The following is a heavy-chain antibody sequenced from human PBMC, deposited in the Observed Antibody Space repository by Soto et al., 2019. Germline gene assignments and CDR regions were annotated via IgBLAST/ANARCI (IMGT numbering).Heavy chain of an antibody. CDR2: ISYDGSNK. CDR3: ARSFHSSRYPDAFDI. CDR1: GFTFSSYA. J-gene: IGHJ3*02. Sequence: PGGSLRLSCAASGFTFSSYAMHWVRQAPGKGLEWVAVISYDGSNKYYADSVKGRFTISRDNSKKTLYLQMNSLRAEDTAVYYCARSFHSSRYPDAFDIWGQGTMVTVSS. D-gene: IGHD3-22*01. V-gene: IGHV3-30-3*01.